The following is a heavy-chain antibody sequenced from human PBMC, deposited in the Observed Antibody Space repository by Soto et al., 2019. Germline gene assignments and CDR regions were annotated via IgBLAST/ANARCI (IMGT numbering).Heavy chain of an antibody. V-gene: IGHV1-18*01. CDR3: ARGGYYDSSGSRNYHYYGMNV. D-gene: IGHD3-22*01. CDR2: ISPYDGNT. Sequence: ASVKVSCKASGYTFSSYGINWVRQAPGQGLEWLGWISPYDGNTKYAQILRGRVSMTTDTSTKTAYMEVRSLRSDDTAVYYCARGGYYDSSGSRNYHYYGMNVWGQGTTVTVS. J-gene: IGHJ6*02. CDR1: GYTFSSYG.